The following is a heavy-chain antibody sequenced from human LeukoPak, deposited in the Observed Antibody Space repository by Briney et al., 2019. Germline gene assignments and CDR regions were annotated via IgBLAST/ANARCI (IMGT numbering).Heavy chain of an antibody. CDR1: GFTFSNYA. Sequence: GGSLGLSCAASGFTFSNYAMTWVRQAPGKGLEWVSAISGSGYSTYYADSVKGRFTISRDSSKNTLYLQMNSLRAEDTAVYYCAKDPFHSSSWYYFDYWGQGTLVTVSS. D-gene: IGHD6-13*01. CDR3: AKDPFHSSSWYYFDY. V-gene: IGHV3-23*01. CDR2: ISGSGYST. J-gene: IGHJ4*02.